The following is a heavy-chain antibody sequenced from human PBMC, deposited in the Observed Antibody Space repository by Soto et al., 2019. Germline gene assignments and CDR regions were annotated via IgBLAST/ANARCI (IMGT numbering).Heavy chain of an antibody. V-gene: IGHV4-4*02. CDR3: ARALINWNDGLGWFDP. CDR1: GGSISSSNW. D-gene: IGHD1-1*01. Sequence: SETLSLTCAVSGGSISSSNWWSWVRQPPGKGLEWIGEIYHSGSTNYNPSLKSRVTISVDTSKNQFSLKLSSVTAADTAVYYCARALINWNDGLGWFDPWGQGTLVTVSS. J-gene: IGHJ5*02. CDR2: IYHSGST.